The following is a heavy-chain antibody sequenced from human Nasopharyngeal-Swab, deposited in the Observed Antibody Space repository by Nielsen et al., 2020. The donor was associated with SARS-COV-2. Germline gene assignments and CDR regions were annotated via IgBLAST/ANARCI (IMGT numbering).Heavy chain of an antibody. Sequence: SETLSLTCAVSGGSVSGYYWSWIRQPPGGRLEWIGYINTIGVTKYNPSLNSRVSMSVDATRNQLSLNLWSMTAADTAMYFCARISLPQIVGATNPVDYWGQGTLVTVSA. CDR3: ARISLPQIVGATNPVDY. D-gene: IGHD1-26*01. CDR2: INTIGVT. CDR1: GGSVSGYY. J-gene: IGHJ4*02. V-gene: IGHV4-59*02.